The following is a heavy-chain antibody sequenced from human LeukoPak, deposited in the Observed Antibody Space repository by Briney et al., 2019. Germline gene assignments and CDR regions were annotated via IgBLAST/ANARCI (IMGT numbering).Heavy chain of an antibody. D-gene: IGHD1-1*01. CDR1: GSTFSSYW. Sequence: GGSLRLSCAASGSTFSSYWMSWVRQAPGKGLEWVANITQDGSEKYYVDSVKGRFTISRDNAKNSLYLQMNSLRAEDTAVYYCAREDLLTSWAYYFDYWGQGTLVTVSS. V-gene: IGHV3-7*01. CDR2: ITQDGSEK. CDR3: AREDLLTSWAYYFDY. J-gene: IGHJ4*02.